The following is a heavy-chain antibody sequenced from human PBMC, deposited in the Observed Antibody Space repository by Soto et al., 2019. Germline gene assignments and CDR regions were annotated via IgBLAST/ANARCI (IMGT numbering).Heavy chain of an antibody. D-gene: IGHD2-2*01. CDR3: AKEPRTSIVLVPVAGNLV. Sequence: GGSLRLSCAASGFTFSVYAMSWVRQAPGKGLEWVSAISGSGGSTYYADSVKGRFTISRDNSKNTLYLQMNSLRAEDTAVYYCAKEPRTSIVLVPVAGNLVWGQGTTVTVSS. J-gene: IGHJ6*02. CDR1: GFTFSVYA. CDR2: ISGSGGST. V-gene: IGHV3-23*01.